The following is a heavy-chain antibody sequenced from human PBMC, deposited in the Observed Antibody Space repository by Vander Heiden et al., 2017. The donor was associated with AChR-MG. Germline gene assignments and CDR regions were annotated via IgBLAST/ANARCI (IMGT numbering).Heavy chain of an antibody. Sequence: QVQLVESGGGVVHPGRSLRLSWAASGFTFSRYAMHWVRQAPGKGLEWVAVISYVGSNKYYADSVKGRFTISRDNSKNTLYLQMNSLRAEDTAVYYCARDAEQQLVIFYWGQGTLVTVSS. CDR2: ISYVGSNK. J-gene: IGHJ4*02. CDR3: ARDAEQQLVIFY. D-gene: IGHD6-13*01. V-gene: IGHV3-30-3*01. CDR1: GFTFSRYA.